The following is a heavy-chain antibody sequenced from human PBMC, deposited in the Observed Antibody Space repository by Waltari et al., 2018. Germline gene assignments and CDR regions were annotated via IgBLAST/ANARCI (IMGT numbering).Heavy chain of an antibody. D-gene: IGHD4-17*01. CDR2: MNPNTGGA. CDR3: ARGGGDYGTFDY. CDR1: GYTFPDYY. J-gene: IGHJ4*02. V-gene: IGHV1-2*06. Sequence: QVQLVQSGAEVKKPGASVKVSCQASGYTFPDYYMSWVRQAPGQGLEWMGRMNPNTGGASSAQKFQGRVTMTRDTSTSTLYMELSSLKSDDTAVYYCARGGGDYGTFDYWGQGTLVTVSS.